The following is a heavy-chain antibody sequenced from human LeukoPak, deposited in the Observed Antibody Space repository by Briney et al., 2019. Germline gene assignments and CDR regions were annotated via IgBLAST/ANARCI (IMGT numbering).Heavy chain of an antibody. D-gene: IGHD1-14*01. J-gene: IGHJ3*02. V-gene: IGHV3-30*04. CDR3: ARGRYGRYAFDI. CDR2: ISYDGSNK. Sequence: GGSLRLSCAASGFTFSSYAMHWVRQAPGKGLEWVAVISYDGSNKYYADSVKGRFTISRDNSKNTLYLQMNSLRAEDTALYYCARGRYGRYAFDIWGQGTMVTVSS. CDR1: GFTFSSYA.